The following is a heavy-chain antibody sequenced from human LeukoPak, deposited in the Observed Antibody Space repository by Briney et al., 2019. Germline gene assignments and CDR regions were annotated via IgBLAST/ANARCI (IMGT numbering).Heavy chain of an antibody. Sequence: GGSLTLSCAASGFTFNSYGMHWVRPTPGKGLEGVAVISYDGSNKYYADSVKGRFTISRDNSKNTLYLQMNSLRGEDTAVYYCASTPPETTTGHYWGQGTLVTVSS. CDR2: ISYDGSNK. D-gene: IGHD4-17*01. CDR1: GFTFNSYG. J-gene: IGHJ4*02. V-gene: IGHV3-30*03. CDR3: ASTPPETTTGHY.